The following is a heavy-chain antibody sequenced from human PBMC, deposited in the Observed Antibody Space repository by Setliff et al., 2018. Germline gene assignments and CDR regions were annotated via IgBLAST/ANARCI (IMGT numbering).Heavy chain of an antibody. J-gene: IGHJ4*02. Sequence: ASVKVSCKASGYTFTSYGVHWVRQAPGQRLEWMGWINAANGNTKYSQKFQGRVTMTTDTSTSTAYMELRSLRSDDTAVYYCARDREGIIVGVPSVWGQGTLVTVSS. D-gene: IGHD1-26*01. V-gene: IGHV1-3*01. CDR1: GYTFTSYG. CDR2: INAANGNT. CDR3: ARDREGIIVGVPSV.